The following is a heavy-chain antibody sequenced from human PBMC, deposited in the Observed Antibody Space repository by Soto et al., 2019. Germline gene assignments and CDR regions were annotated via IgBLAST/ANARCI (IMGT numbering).Heavy chain of an antibody. Sequence: SETLSLTCTVSGDSLSRNFWSWIRQPPGKGLERIGSIHNSGSTNYNPSLKSRVTISVDTSKNQFSLKLSSVTAADTAVYYCARDIIAYSSAWFPGFDPWGQGTLVTVSS. D-gene: IGHD6-19*01. J-gene: IGHJ5*02. CDR2: IHNSGST. CDR3: ARDIIAYSSAWFPGFDP. CDR1: GDSLSRNF. V-gene: IGHV4-59*01.